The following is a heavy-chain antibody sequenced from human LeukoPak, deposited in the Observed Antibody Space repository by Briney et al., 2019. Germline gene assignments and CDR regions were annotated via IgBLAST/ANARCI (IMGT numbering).Heavy chain of an antibody. CDR2: ISGSGEST. D-gene: IGHD2-21*02. CDR3: AREWCGGDCYSHLIFDYFDY. CDR1: GFSFRSYA. V-gene: IGHV3-23*01. J-gene: IGHJ4*02. Sequence: GGSLRLSCAVSGFSFRSYAMTWVRQAPGKGLDWVASISGSGESTYYAVSVKGRFTISRDNSRSTLYLEMNSLRSEDTAVYYCAREWCGGDCYSHLIFDYFDYWGQGTLVTVSS.